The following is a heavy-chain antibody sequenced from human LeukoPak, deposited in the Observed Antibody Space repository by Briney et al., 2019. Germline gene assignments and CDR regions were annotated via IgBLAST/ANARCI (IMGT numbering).Heavy chain of an antibody. CDR1: GFTFSSYE. D-gene: IGHD2-2*01. CDR3: ARGYCSSTSCFDFFWY. CDR2: ISSRGSTI. J-gene: IGHJ4*02. Sequence: GGSLRLSCAASGFTFSSYEMNWVRQAPGKWLEWVSYISSRGSTIYYADSVKGRFTISRDNAKNSLYLQMHSLRAEDTAVYYCARGYCSSTSCFDFFWYWGQGTLVAVSS. V-gene: IGHV3-48*03.